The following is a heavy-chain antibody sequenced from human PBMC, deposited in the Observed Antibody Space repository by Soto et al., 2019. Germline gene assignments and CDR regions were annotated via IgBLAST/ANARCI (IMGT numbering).Heavy chain of an antibody. CDR2: IIPIFGTT. V-gene: IGHV1-69*13. D-gene: IGHD5-12*01. J-gene: IGHJ1*01. CDR3: ASRGYSGYDYVPGIAVAGPAPFQH. CDR1: GGTFSTSD. Sequence: SVKVSCKASGGTFSTSDIRWVRQAPGQGLEWMGGIIPIFGTTNYAQKFQGRVTITADESTSTVYMEMSSLRSDDTAVYYCASRGYSGYDYVPGIAVAGPAPFQHWGQGTLVTVSS.